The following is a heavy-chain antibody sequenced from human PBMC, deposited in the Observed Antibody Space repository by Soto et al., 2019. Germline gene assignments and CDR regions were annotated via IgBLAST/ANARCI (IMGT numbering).Heavy chain of an antibody. CDR3: ARTIVVVVAATGWYWFDP. CDR1: GGSISSGDYY. J-gene: IGHJ5*02. D-gene: IGHD2-15*01. Sequence: QVQLQESGPGLVKPSQTLSLTCTVSGGSISSGDYYWRWIRQPPGKGLEWIGYIYYSGSTYYNPSLKSRVTISVDTSKNQFSLKLSSVTAADTAVYYCARTIVVVVAATGWYWFDPWGQGTLVTVSS. V-gene: IGHV4-30-4*01. CDR2: IYYSGST.